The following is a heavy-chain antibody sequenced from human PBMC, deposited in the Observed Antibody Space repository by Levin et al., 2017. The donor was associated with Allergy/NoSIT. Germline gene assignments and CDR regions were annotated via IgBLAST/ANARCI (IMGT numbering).Heavy chain of an antibody. D-gene: IGHD1-14*01. V-gene: IGHV3-53*01. J-gene: IGHJ6*02. CDR1: GFTVSSHY. CDR2: IYSGGST. Sequence: GESLKISCAASGFTVSSHYMSWVRQAPGKGLEWVSVIYSGGSTYYADSVKGRFTISRDNSNNMLYLQMNSLRAEDTAVYYCARDHRNVLTGIRASIDYDGIDVWGQGTTVTVSS. CDR3: ARDHRNVLTGIRASIDYDGIDV.